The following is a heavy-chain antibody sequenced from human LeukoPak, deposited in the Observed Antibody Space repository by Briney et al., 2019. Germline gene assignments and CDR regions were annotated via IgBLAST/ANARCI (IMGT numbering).Heavy chain of an antibody. Sequence: GGSLRLSCVASGFTFSRYDMHWVRLAPGKGLEWVTFTRYDGSNKYYADSVKGRFTISRDNSKNTLYLQMNSLRAEDTAVYYCAKGQMGPGYHSFINWGQGTLVTVSS. CDR2: TRYDGSNK. D-gene: IGHD2-2*01. CDR1: GFTFSRYD. V-gene: IGHV3-30*02. CDR3: AKGQMGPGYHSFIN. J-gene: IGHJ4*02.